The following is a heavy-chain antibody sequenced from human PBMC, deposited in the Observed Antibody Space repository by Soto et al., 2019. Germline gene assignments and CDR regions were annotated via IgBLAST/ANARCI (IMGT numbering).Heavy chain of an antibody. J-gene: IGHJ6*02. D-gene: IGHD5-18*01. Sequence: SETLSLTCAVSSASFGNHYWPWIRHSPDKGLEWIGEVHPSGSTNYYPYLKSRLTLSLDTSKNQFSLKVASVTAADTAVYFCARGKPSGYCFGPRNFFYYGLDVWGPGTKVTVSS. CDR3: ARGKPSGYCFGPRNFFYYGLDV. CDR1: SASFGNHY. V-gene: IGHV4-34*01. CDR2: VHPSGST.